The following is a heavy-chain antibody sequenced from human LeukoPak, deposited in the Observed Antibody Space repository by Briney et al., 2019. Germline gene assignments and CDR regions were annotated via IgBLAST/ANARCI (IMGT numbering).Heavy chain of an antibody. CDR2: ISSSSSTI. J-gene: IGHJ4*02. CDR1: GFTFSSYS. V-gene: IGHV3-48*04. D-gene: IGHD1-26*01. CDR3: ARVLGVVGATSPVS. Sequence: PGGSLRLSCAASGFTFSSYSMTWVRQAPGKGLEWVSYISSSSSTIYYADSVKGRFTISRDNAKNSLYLQMNSLRAEDTAVYYCARVLGVVGATSPVSWGQGTLVTVSS.